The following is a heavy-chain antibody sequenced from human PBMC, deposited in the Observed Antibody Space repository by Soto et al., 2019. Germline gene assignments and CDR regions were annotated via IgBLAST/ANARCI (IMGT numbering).Heavy chain of an antibody. CDR1: GGSVSSTYYY. D-gene: IGHD2-15*01. J-gene: IGHJ4*02. V-gene: IGHV4-61*01. Sequence: SETLSLTCFVSGGSVSSTYYYWRWIRQPPGKGLEWIGYIYYSGRTDYKSSLKSRVTISLDPSKNQVSLKFNSVTAADTAVYYCARGGYSGRLYYFDYWGLGTLVTVSS. CDR3: ARGGYSGRLYYFDY. CDR2: IYYSGRT.